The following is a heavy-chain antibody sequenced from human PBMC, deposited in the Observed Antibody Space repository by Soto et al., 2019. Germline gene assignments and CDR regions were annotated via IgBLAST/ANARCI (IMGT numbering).Heavy chain of an antibody. CDR1: GGTFSSYA. CDR2: IIPIVGTA. CDR3: ARDRGPSSGYYPYWFDP. V-gene: IGHV1-69*12. D-gene: IGHD3-22*01. J-gene: IGHJ5*02. Sequence: QVQLVQSGAEVKKPGSSVKVSCKASGGTFSSYAITWVRQAPGQGLEWMGGIIPIVGTANYAQKFQGRVTITADASTSTAYMELSSLRSEDTAVYYCARDRGPSSGYYPYWFDPWGQGTLVTVSS.